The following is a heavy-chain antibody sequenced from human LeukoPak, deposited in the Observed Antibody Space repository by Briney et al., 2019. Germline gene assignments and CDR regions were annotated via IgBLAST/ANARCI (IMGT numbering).Heavy chain of an antibody. CDR1: GFTFSSYE. J-gene: IGHJ5*02. CDR2: ISSSGSTI. V-gene: IGHV3-48*03. D-gene: IGHD6-19*01. CDR3: ARTEIAVADR. Sequence: GGSLRLSCAASGFTFSSYEMNWVRQAPGKGLEWVSYISSSGSTIYYADSVKGRFTISRDNAKNSLYLQMNSLRAEDTAVYYCARTEIAVADRWGQGTLVTVSS.